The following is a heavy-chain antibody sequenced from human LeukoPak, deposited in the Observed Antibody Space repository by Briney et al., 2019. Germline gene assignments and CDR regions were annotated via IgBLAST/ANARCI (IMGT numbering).Heavy chain of an antibody. Sequence: GVSLRLSCAASGFTLRSYGMHWVRQARGKGLEWVAFIRYDGSNKYYADSVKGRFTISRDNSKNTLYLQMNSLRAEDTAVYYCAKSSYSSSRSTFDPWGQGTLVTVSS. CDR3: AKSSYSSSRSTFDP. CDR1: GFTLRSYG. V-gene: IGHV3-30*02. J-gene: IGHJ5*02. D-gene: IGHD6-13*01. CDR2: IRYDGSNK.